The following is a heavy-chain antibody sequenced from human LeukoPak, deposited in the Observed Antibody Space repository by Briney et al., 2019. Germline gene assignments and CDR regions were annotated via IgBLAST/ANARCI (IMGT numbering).Heavy chain of an antibody. J-gene: IGHJ3*02. CDR3: AKGRWELLTDAFDI. D-gene: IGHD1-26*01. V-gene: IGHV3-23*01. CDR1: GFSFSSYN. Sequence: GGSLRLSCAASGFSFSSYNMNWVRQAPGKGLEWVSGISGSGDSTKYADSVKGRFTISRDNSKNTLYLQMNSLRAEDTAVYYCAKGRWELLTDAFDIWGQGTMVTVSS. CDR2: ISGSGDST.